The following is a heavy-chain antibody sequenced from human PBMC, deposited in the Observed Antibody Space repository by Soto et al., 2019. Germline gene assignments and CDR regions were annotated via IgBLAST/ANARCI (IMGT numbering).Heavy chain of an antibody. CDR1: GYSFTTFW. CDR2: IDPEDSDT. J-gene: IGHJ5*02. D-gene: IGHD3-22*01. CDR3: ARTYCNSSGCDNWFDP. V-gene: IGHV5-51*01. Sequence: LQISCQGSGYSFTTFWIGWVRQMPGRGLEWMGIIDPEDSDTRYSPSSQGQVTMSVDKSISAAYLQWSSLKASDTAMYYCARTYCNSSGCDNWFDPWGQGTLVTVSS.